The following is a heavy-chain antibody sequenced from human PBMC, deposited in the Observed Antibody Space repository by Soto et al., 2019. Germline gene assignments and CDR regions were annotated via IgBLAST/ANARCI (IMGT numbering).Heavy chain of an antibody. CDR3: ARSASLGQYGYYFDY. D-gene: IGHD4-17*01. CDR1: GGTFSSYA. Sequence: SVKVSCKASGGTFSSYAISWVRQAPGQGLEWMGGIIPIFGTANYAQKFQGRVTITADESTSTAYMELSSLRSEDTAVYYCARSASLGQYGYYFDYWGQGTLVTVSS. CDR2: IIPIFGTA. V-gene: IGHV1-69*13. J-gene: IGHJ4*02.